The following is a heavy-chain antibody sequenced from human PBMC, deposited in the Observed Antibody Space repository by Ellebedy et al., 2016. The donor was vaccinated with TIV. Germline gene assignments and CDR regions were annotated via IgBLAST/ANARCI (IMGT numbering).Heavy chain of an antibody. CDR3: ARSGVPNRDDIWFDP. D-gene: IGHD1-26*01. CDR1: EFSFSDYW. J-gene: IGHJ5*02. Sequence: PGGSLRLSCAASEFSFSDYWMAWVRQAPGRGLEWVASIKRDGNDKRYVDSVEGRFTISRDNGQNSVSLQMNSLRAEDTAVYYCARSGVPNRDDIWFDPWGQGTLVTVSA. V-gene: IGHV3-7*03. CDR2: IKRDGNDK.